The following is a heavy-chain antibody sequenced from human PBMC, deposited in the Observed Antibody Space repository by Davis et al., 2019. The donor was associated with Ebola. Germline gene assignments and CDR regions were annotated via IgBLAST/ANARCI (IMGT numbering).Heavy chain of an antibody. Sequence: GESLKISCAASGFTFSSYWMSWVRQAPGKGLEWVANIKQDGSEKYYVDSVKGRFTISRDNSKNTLYLQMNSLRAEDTAVYYCARGDQGYSYGYCFDYWGQGTLVTVSS. CDR2: IKQDGSEK. V-gene: IGHV3-7*01. D-gene: IGHD5-18*01. J-gene: IGHJ4*02. CDR1: GFTFSSYW. CDR3: ARGDQGYSYGYCFDY.